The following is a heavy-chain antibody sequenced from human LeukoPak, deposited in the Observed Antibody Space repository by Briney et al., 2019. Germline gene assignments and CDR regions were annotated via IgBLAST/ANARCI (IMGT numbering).Heavy chain of an antibody. D-gene: IGHD6-6*01. CDR3: AKGAPSSSSIFDF. CDR1: GFTFSSYS. J-gene: IGHJ4*02. CDR2: IISSGSVI. V-gene: IGHV3-48*01. Sequence: GGSLRLSCAGSGFTFSSYSMNWVRQAPGKGLEWVSYIISSGSVIYYADSVKGRFTISRDNAKNSLSLQMNSLRAEDTAVYYCAKGAPSSSSIFDFWGPGTLVTVSS.